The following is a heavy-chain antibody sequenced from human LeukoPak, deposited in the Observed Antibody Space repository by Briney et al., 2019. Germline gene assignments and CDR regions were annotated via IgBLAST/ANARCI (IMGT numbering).Heavy chain of an antibody. CDR1: GFTFSTYS. CDR2: ISSGSTYI. V-gene: IGHV3-21*01. CDR3: ARDDGHGGSDY. Sequence: PGGSLRLSCSASGFTFSTYSMNWVRQAQGKGLECVSSISSGSTYINYADSVKGRFTISRDNAKNSLYLQMNSLRAEDTAVYYCARDDGHGGSDYWGQGTLVTVSS. J-gene: IGHJ4*02. D-gene: IGHD2-15*01.